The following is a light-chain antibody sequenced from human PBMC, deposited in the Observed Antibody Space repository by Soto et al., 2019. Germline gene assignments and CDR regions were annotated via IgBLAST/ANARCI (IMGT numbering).Light chain of an antibody. Sequence: DIQMIKAPSTLSASVGDRVTITCRARQNINAGLAWYQQKQGKAPKLLIYDVSTLISGVPSRFSGSASGTEFTLTIMHLESDEVANYYCQQYHRSSTFGQGTKVDIK. V-gene: IGKV1-5*01. CDR2: DVS. J-gene: IGKJ1*01. CDR3: QQYHRSST. CDR1: QNINAG.